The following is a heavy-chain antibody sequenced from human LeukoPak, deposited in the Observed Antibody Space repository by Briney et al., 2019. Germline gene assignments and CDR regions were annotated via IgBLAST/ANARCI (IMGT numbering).Heavy chain of an antibody. V-gene: IGHV4-30-4*08. J-gene: IGHJ4*02. CDR2: IYYSGST. D-gene: IGHD2-2*03. Sequence: SQTLSLTCTDSGGSINSGDYYWSWIRQPPGKGLEWIGYIYYSGSTYYNPSLKSRVTISVDTSKNQFSLKLTSVTAADTAVYYCARAPPWINDYWGQGTLVTVSS. CDR3: ARAPPWINDY. CDR1: GGSINSGDYY.